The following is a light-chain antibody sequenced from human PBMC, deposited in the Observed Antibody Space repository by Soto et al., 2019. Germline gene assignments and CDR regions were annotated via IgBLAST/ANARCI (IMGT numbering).Light chain of an antibody. CDR2: GNS. Sequence: QSVLTQPPSVSGAPGQRVTISCTGSSSNIGAGYDVHWYQQLPGTAPKLLIYGNSNRPSGVPDRVSGSNSGTSASLAVTGLQAEDGADYYCQAYDSSVGGYVCGAGTKGTV. CDR1: SSNIGAGYD. J-gene: IGLJ1*01. CDR3: QAYDSSVGGYV. V-gene: IGLV1-40*01.